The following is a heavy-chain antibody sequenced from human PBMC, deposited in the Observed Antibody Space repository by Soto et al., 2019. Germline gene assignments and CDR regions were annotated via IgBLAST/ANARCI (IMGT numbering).Heavy chain of an antibody. D-gene: IGHD6-19*01. J-gene: IGHJ6*02. CDR3: AIDQGSSGWHGDYYYGMDV. CDR1: GFTFSSYA. V-gene: IGHV3-30-3*01. Sequence: GGSLRLSCAASGFTFSSYAMHWVRQAPGKGLEWVAVISYDGSNKYYADSVKGRFTISRDNSKNTLYLQMNSLRAEDTAVYYCAIDQGSSGWHGDYYYGMDVWGQGTTVNVCS. CDR2: ISYDGSNK.